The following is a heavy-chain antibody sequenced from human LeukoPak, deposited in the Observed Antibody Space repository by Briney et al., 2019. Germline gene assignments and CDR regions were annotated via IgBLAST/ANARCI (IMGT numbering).Heavy chain of an antibody. J-gene: IGHJ3*01. D-gene: IGHD6-19*01. Sequence: SETLSLTYTVSGGSISSYYWSWIRQPPGKGLEWIGHIYYSGSTNNNPSLKSRVTISVDTSKNQFSLKLASVTAADTAVYYCAGTLIAVVNSGACDFWGQGTMVTVSS. CDR1: GGSISSYY. V-gene: IGHV4-59*01. CDR3: AGTLIAVVNSGACDF. CDR2: IYYSGST.